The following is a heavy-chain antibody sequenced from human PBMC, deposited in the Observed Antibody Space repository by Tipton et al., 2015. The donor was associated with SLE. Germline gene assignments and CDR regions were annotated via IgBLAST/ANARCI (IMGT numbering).Heavy chain of an antibody. V-gene: IGHV4-31*03. CDR1: GGSNRSGDYY. CDR3: ARHPGASFDF. CDR2: IHDSGAT. Sequence: TLSLTCTVSGGSNRSGDYYWSWIRQHPGKGLEWIGYIHDSGATFYNPSLRSRSAISVDTSQNQFSLRLTSATAADTAIYYCARHPGASFDFWGQGILVTVSS. J-gene: IGHJ4*02.